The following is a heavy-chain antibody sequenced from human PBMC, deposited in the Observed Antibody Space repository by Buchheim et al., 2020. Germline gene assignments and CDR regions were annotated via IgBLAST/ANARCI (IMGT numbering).Heavy chain of an antibody. V-gene: IGHV3-33*01. CDR1: GFTFSSYG. CDR2: IWYDGSNK. Sequence: QVQLVESGGGVVQPGRSLRLSCAASGFTFSSYGMHWVRQAPGKGLEWEAVIWYDGSNKYYADSVKGRFTISRDNSKNTLYLQMNSLRAEDTAVYYCARDAAFGYCSSTSCYGHYYYYGMDVWGQGTT. CDR3: ARDAAFGYCSSTSCYGHYYYYGMDV. D-gene: IGHD2-2*03. J-gene: IGHJ6*02.